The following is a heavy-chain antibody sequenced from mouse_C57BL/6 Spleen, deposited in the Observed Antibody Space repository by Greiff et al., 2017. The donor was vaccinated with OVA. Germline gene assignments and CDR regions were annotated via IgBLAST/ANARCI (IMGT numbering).Heavy chain of an antibody. CDR3: TRGGITTVVALDY. D-gene: IGHD1-1*01. Sequence: VQLQQSGAELVRPGASVTLSCKASGYTFTDYEMHWVKQTPVHGLEWIGAIDPETGGTAYNQKFKGKAILTADKSSSTAYMELRSLTSEDSAVYYCTRGGITTVVALDYWGQGTTLTVSS. J-gene: IGHJ2*01. CDR1: GYTFTDYE. V-gene: IGHV1-15*01. CDR2: IDPETGGT.